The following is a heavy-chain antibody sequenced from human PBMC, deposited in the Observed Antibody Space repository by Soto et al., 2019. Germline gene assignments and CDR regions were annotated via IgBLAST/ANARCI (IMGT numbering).Heavy chain of an antibody. CDR2: IYYSGST. CDR1: GGSISSGGYY. D-gene: IGHD3-10*01. CDR3: ARATMVLGVIITSPLKNWFDP. J-gene: IGHJ5*02. V-gene: IGHV4-31*03. Sequence: PSETLSLTCTVSGGSISSGGYYWSWIRQHPGKGLEWIGYIYYSGSTYYNPSLKSRVTISVDTSKNQFSLKLSSVTAADTAVYYCARATMVLGVIITSPLKNWFDPSGQGTLVTVPS.